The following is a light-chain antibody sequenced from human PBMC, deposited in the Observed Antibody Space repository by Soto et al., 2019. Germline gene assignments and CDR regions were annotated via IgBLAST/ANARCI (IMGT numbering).Light chain of an antibody. Sequence: DIQMTQSPSTLSASVGDRVTITCRASQSISTWLAWFQQKSGKAPKLLIYKASSLETGVPSRFSGSRSGTEFTLTISSLQPDDSATYYCQQYGSYPRTFGQGTRVEIK. CDR3: QQYGSYPRT. CDR2: KAS. CDR1: QSISTW. J-gene: IGKJ1*01. V-gene: IGKV1-5*03.